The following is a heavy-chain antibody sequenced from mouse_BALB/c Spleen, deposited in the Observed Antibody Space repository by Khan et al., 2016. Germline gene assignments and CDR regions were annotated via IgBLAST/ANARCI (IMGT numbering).Heavy chain of an antibody. D-gene: IGHD2-1*01. CDR3: ARYYYGNFFDY. CDR1: GYTFTNYG. J-gene: IGHJ2*01. CDR2: INTYTGEP. V-gene: IGHV9-3-1*01. Sequence: QIQLVQSGPELKKPGETVKISCKASGYTFTNYGMNWVKQAPGKDLKWMGWINTYTGEPTYADDFKGRFAFSLETSASTAYLQINNLKNEDTATYSGARYYYGNFFDYWGQGTTLTVSS.